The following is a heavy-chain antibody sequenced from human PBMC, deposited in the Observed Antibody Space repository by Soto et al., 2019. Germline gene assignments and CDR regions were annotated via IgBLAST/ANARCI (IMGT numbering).Heavy chain of an antibody. CDR1: GYTFTDYY. D-gene: IGHD6-13*01. CDR2: INPNSGGT. CDR3: ARNRGVAGLRYNWFGP. V-gene: IGHV1-2*02. J-gene: IGHJ5*02. Sequence: ASVKVSCKASGYTFTDYYIHWVRQGPGQGLEWMGWINPNSGGTNSAQKFQGRVTMTRDTSISTAYMELSSLRSDDTAVYFCARNRGVAGLRYNWFGPWGQGTMVTV.